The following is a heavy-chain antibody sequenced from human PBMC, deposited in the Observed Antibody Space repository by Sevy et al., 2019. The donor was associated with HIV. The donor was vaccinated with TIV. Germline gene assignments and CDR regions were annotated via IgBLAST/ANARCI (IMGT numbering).Heavy chain of an antibody. J-gene: IGHJ6*02. CDR2: IYRGDSDT. D-gene: IGHD1-1*01. V-gene: IGHV5-51*01. Sequence: GESLKISCKGSGYTFTDYWIVWVRQMPGKGLEWMGIIYRGDSDTTYSPSLQGQVTISADKSISTTDLQWSSLKASDTAMYYCARGARGTLPSYYYYGMDVWGLGTTVTVSS. CDR3: ARGARGTLPSYYYYGMDV. CDR1: GYTFTDYW.